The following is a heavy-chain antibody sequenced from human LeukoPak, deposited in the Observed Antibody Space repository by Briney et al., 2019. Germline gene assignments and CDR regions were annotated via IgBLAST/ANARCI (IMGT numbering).Heavy chain of an antibody. D-gene: IGHD6-19*01. CDR1: GFTFSIYT. J-gene: IGHJ5*02. Sequence: GGSLRLSCAASGFTFSIYTMGWVRQAPGKGLEWVATVGDSGTFTKYADPVQGRFTIFRDNSKNTLFLQMNSLIADDTAVYYCARHTVSTSGWSGKFDPWGQGTLVTVSS. CDR3: ARHTVSTSGWSGKFDP. V-gene: IGHV3-23*01. CDR2: VGDSGTFT.